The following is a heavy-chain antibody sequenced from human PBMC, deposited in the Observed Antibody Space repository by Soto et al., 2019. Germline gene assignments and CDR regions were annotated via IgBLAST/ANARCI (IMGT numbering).Heavy chain of an antibody. D-gene: IGHD4-17*01. CDR1: GFSFGDYI. CDR3: ASPRDYCVTTSNCFIAFDI. Sequence: AQLVESGGSLVKPGGSLRLSCAASGFSFGDYIMNWVRQAPGRGLEWVASISHSGSYIFYADSVKGRFTISRDYSRDSLYLQMNSLRVDDTAIYYCASPRDYCVTTSNCFIAFDIWGQGTRVTVSS. V-gene: IGHV3-21*01. CDR2: ISHSGSYI. J-gene: IGHJ3*02.